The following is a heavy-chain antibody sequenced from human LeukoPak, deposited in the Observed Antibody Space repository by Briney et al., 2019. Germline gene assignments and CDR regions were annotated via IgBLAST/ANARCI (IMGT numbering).Heavy chain of an antibody. CDR2: ISAYDGNT. J-gene: IGHJ4*02. CDR3: ARRRGDYEPPDY. Sequence: ASVKVSCKASGYTFTSYGISWVRQAPGQGLEWMGWISAYDGNTNYAQKLQGRFTMTTDTSTSTAYMELRSLRSDDTAVYYCARRRGDYEPPDYWGQGTLVTVSS. D-gene: IGHD4-17*01. CDR1: GYTFTSYG. V-gene: IGHV1-18*01.